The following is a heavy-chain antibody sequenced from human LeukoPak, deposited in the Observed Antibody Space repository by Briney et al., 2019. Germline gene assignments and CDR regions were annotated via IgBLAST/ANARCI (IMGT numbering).Heavy chain of an antibody. V-gene: IGHV3-23*01. CDR3: AKDRATVTPKCFDY. J-gene: IGHJ4*02. Sequence: GGSLRLSCVASGFTFSSYAMNWVRQAPGKGLEWVSGISGSGGTTYYADSVKGRFTISRDKSKNTLYLQMNSLRVEDTAVYYCAKDRATVTPKCFDYWGQGTLVTVSS. CDR2: ISGSGGTT. CDR1: GFTFSSYA. D-gene: IGHD4-17*01.